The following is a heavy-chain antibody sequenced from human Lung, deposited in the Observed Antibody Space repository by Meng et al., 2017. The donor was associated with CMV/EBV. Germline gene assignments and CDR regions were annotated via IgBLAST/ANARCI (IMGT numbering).Heavy chain of an antibody. CDR3: ATGATLDY. Sequence: GGSLRLSCAASGFTFSSYRINWVRQAPGKGLEWVASISSTSAYIYYAESVEGRFIISRDNAKSSLYLTMDNLAVEDTAVYYCATGATLDYWGQGT. V-gene: IGHV3-21*01. CDR1: GFTFSSYR. CDR2: ISSTSAYI. D-gene: IGHD3-10*01. J-gene: IGHJ4*02.